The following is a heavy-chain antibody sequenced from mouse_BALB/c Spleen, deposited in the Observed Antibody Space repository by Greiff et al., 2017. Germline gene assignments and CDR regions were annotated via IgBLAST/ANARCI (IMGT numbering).Heavy chain of an antibody. CDR2: INPSTGYT. CDR3: ALYGSSPWFAY. V-gene: IGHV1-7*01. J-gene: IGHJ3*01. CDR1: GYTFTSYW. Sequence: VQLQQSGAELAKPGASVKMSCKASGYTFTSYWMHWVKQRPGQGLKWIGYINPSTGYTEYNQKFKDKATLTADKSSSTAYMQLSSLTSEDSAVYYCALYGSSPWFAYWGQGTLVTVSA. D-gene: IGHD1-1*01.